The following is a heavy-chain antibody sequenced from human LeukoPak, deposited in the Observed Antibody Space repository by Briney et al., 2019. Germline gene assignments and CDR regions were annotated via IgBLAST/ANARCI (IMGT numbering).Heavy chain of an antibody. CDR3: PRGLSGYTAMGAY. CDR1: GFAFSDYY. CDR2: ISSTGSTI. J-gene: IGHJ4*02. Sequence: GGSLRLSCAASGFAFSDYYMSWIRQAAGKGLEWGSYISSTGSTIYYADSVEGRFTIPRDNPKTSLYLQMDSLRAEDTAVYYCPRGLSGYTAMGAYWGLGTLVPVSS. D-gene: IGHD5-18*01. V-gene: IGHV3-11*01.